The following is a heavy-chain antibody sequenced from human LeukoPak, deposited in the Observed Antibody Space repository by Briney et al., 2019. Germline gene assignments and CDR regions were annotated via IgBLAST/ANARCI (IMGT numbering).Heavy chain of an antibody. CDR3: ARDGVKQWLETPYF. D-gene: IGHD6-19*01. J-gene: IGHJ4*02. V-gene: IGHV3-21*01. CDR1: GFTFNNYC. CDR2: ISSSSNYI. Sequence: GGSLRLSCAASGFTFNNYCMNWVRQAPGKGLEWVSSISSSSNYIYYADSVKGRFTISRDNAKNSLYLQMNSLRAEDTAVYYCARDGVKQWLETPYFWGQGTLVTVSS.